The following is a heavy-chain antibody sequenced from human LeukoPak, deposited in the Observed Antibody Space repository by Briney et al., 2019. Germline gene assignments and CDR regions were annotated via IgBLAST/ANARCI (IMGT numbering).Heavy chain of an antibody. J-gene: IGHJ6*02. D-gene: IGHD4-17*01. CDR1: GFTFSSYS. V-gene: IGHV3-74*01. CDR3: ARSGTVTTWYYGMDV. Sequence: PGGSLRLSCAASGFTFSSYSMNWVRQAPGKGLVWVSRINTDGSSTSYADSVKGRFTISRDNAKNTLYLQMNSLRAEDTAVYYCARSGTVTTWYYGMDVWGQGTTVTVSS. CDR2: INTDGSST.